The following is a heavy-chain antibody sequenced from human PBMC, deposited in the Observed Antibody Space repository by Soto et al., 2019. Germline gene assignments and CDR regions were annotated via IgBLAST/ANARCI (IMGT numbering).Heavy chain of an antibody. CDR1: GGSIGSYY. CDR2: IYYSGST. D-gene: IGHD3-3*01. CDR3: ARAYYDTKGYILDP. V-gene: IGHV4-59*01. J-gene: IGHJ5*02. Sequence: SETLSLTCSVSGGSIGSYYWSWIRQPPGKGLEWIGYIYYSGSTNYNPSFKSRVIISVDTSKNQFSVRVSSVTAADTAVYYCARAYYDTKGYILDPWGLGTLVTVS.